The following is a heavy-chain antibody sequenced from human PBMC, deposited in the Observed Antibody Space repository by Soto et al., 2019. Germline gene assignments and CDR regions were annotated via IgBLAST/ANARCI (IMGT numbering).Heavy chain of an antibody. CDR3: ARGYSSGYLGNWFDP. V-gene: IGHV4-31*03. CDR2: IYHSGST. J-gene: IGHJ5*02. D-gene: IGHD3-22*01. Sequence: SETLSLTCTVSGASVSSYGYYCSWIRQPPGRGPEWIGHIYHSGSTFYNPSLKSRVTISVDMSKNQFSLNLSSVTAADTAVYYRARGYSSGYLGNWFDPWGQGTLVTVSS. CDR1: GASVSSYGYY.